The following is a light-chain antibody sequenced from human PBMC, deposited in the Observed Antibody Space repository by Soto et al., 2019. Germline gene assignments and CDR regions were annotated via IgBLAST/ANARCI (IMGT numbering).Light chain of an antibody. CDR1: QDITKY. V-gene: IGKV1-33*01. CDR2: DAS. Sequence: DIQMTQSPSSLSASGGDRVIIACQASQDITKYLNWYQQRQGKVPKILIYDASNLETGVPSRFSGMRSGTDFTFALSRLQPEDIATYSCQQYENLPITFGQGTRLEIK. CDR3: QQYENLPIT. J-gene: IGKJ5*01.